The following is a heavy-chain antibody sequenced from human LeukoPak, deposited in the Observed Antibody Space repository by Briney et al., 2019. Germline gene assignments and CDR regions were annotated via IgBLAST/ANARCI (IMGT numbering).Heavy chain of an antibody. CDR2: IYYSGST. CDR3: ARPAVGATTDDAFDI. CDR1: GGSISSYY. V-gene: IGHV4-59*13. J-gene: IGHJ3*02. D-gene: IGHD1-26*01. Sequence: PSETLSLTCTVSGGSISSYYWSWLRQPPGKGLEWIGYIYYSGSTNYNPSLKSRVTISVDTSKNQFSLKLSSVTAADTAVYYCARPAVGATTDDAFDIWGQGTMVTVSS.